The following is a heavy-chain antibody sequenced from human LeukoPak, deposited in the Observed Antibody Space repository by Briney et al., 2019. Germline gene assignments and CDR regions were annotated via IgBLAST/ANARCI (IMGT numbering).Heavy chain of an antibody. CDR2: INPNSGGT. J-gene: IGHJ6*03. D-gene: IGHD3-3*01. CDR1: GYTFTGYY. V-gene: IGHV1-2*02. CDR3: ARGYYDFWSGYYRDYYYYMDV. Sequence: ASVKVSCKASGYTFTGYYMHWVRQAPGQGLEWMGWINPNSGGTNYAQKFQGRVTMTRDTPISTAYMELSRLRSDDTAVYYCARGYYDFWSGYYRDYYYYMDVWGKGTTVTVSS.